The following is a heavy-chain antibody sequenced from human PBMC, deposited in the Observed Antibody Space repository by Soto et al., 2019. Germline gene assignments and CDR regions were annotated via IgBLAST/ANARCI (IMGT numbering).Heavy chain of an antibody. D-gene: IGHD5-12*01. V-gene: IGHV1-69*06. J-gene: IGHJ4*02. CDR3: ASAVEMATTPFDY. CDR2: IIPIFGTA. Sequence: GASVKVSCKASGGTFSSYAISWVRQGPGQVLEWMGGIIPIFGTANYAQKFQGRVTITADKSTSTAYMELSSLRSEDTAVYYCASAVEMATTPFDYWGQGTLVTVSS. CDR1: GGTFSSYA.